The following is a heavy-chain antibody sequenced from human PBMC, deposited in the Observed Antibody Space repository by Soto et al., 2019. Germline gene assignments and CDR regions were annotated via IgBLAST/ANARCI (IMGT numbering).Heavy chain of an antibody. J-gene: IGHJ4*02. D-gene: IGHD3-22*01. CDR2: IWYDGSNK. CDR1: GFTFSSYG. Sequence: GGSLRLSCAASGFTFSSYGMHWVRQAPGKGLEWVAVIWYDGSNKYYADSVKGRFTISRDNSKNTLYLQMNSLSAEDTAVYYCASGDYYDSSGYIDYWGQGTLVTVSS. CDR3: ASGDYYDSSGYIDY. V-gene: IGHV3-33*01.